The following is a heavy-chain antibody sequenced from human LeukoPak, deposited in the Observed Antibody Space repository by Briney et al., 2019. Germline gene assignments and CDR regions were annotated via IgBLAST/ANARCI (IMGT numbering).Heavy chain of an antibody. CDR3: ARHGLAAAGTLERAFDI. V-gene: IGHV4-4*09. D-gene: IGHD6-13*01. Sequence: PSETLSLTCTVSGDSISSYYWSWIRQPPGKGLEWIGYIYTSGSTNYNPSLKSRVTISVDTSKNQFSLKLSSVTAADTAVYYCARHGLAAAGTLERAFDIWGQGTMVTVSS. CDR2: IYTSGST. CDR1: GDSISSYY. J-gene: IGHJ3*02.